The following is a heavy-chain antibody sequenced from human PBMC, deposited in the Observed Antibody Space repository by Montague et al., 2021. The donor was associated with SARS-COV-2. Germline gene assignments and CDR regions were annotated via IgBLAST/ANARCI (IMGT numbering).Heavy chain of an antibody. J-gene: IGHJ5*02. CDR2: TYYRSKWYN. V-gene: IGHV6-1*01. CDR1: GDSVSSNSAA. CDR3: ARDDPYCTNGVCYTGNWFDT. Sequence: CAISGDSVSSNSAAWNWIRQSPSRGLEWLGRTYYRSKWYNDYAVAVKSRITINPDTSKNQFSLQLNSVTPEDTAVYYCARDDPYCTNGVCYTGNWFDTWGEGTLVSVS. D-gene: IGHD2-8*01.